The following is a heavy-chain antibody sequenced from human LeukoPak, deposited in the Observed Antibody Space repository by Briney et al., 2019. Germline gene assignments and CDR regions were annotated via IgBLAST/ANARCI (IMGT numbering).Heavy chain of an antibody. D-gene: IGHD3-16*01. CDR2: INPDSGGT. V-gene: IGHV1-2*02. CDR3: ATWGLYFDI. J-gene: IGHJ3*02. Sequence: ASVKVSCKASGYTFTGYYIHWVRQAPGQGLEWMGWINPDSGGTNYAQKFQGRVTMTRDTSIRTVYMELSRLTSDDTAVYFCATWGLYFDIWGQGTMVIVAS. CDR1: GYTFTGYY.